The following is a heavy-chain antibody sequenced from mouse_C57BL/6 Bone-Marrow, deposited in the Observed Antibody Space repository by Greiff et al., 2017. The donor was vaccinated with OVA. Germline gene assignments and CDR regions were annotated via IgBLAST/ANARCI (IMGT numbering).Heavy chain of an antibody. CDR3: ARSPIYYDYDYYFDY. Sequence: QVQLQQPGAELVKPGASVKMSCKVSGYTFTSYWITWVKQRLGQGLVWIGDFYPGSGSTNYNEKFKSKATLTVDTSSSTAYMQLSSLTSEDAAVYYCARSPIYYDYDYYFDYWGQGTTLTVSS. CDR2: FYPGSGST. CDR1: GYTFTSYW. V-gene: IGHV1-55*01. J-gene: IGHJ2*01. D-gene: IGHD2-4*01.